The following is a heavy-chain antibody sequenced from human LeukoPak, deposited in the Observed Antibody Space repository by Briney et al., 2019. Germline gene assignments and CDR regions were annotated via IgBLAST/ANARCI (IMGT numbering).Heavy chain of an antibody. J-gene: IGHJ6*02. Sequence: GGSLRLSCAASGFTFSSYSMNWVRQAPGKGLEWVSSISSSSSYIYYADSVKGRFTISRDNAKNSLYLQMNSLRAEDTAVYYCARGIKGMYYYGMDVWGQGTTVTVSS. CDR3: ARGIKGMYYYGMDV. V-gene: IGHV3-21*01. CDR1: GFTFSSYS. CDR2: ISSSSSYI.